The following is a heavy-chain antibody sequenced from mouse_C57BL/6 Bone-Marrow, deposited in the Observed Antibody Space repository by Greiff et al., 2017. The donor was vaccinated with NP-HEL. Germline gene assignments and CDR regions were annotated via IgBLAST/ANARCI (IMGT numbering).Heavy chain of an antibody. D-gene: IGHD1-1*01. J-gene: IGHJ1*03. CDR3: ARPLYYYGRGYFDV. Sequence: QVQLQQPGAELVKPGASVKLSCKASGYTFTSYWMQWVKQRPGQGLVWIGEIDPSDSYTNYNQKFKGKATLTVDTSSSTAYMQLSSLTSEDSAVYYCARPLYYYGRGYFDVWGTGTTVTVSS. V-gene: IGHV1-50*01. CDR1: GYTFTSYW. CDR2: IDPSDSYT.